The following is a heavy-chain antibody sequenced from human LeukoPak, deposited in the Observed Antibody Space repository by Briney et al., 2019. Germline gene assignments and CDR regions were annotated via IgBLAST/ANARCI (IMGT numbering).Heavy chain of an antibody. Sequence: GGSLRLSCATSGFSVSNNYMSWVRQAPGKGLEWVAVISYDGSNKYYADSVKGRFTISRDNSKNTLYLQMNSLRAEDTAVYYCAKDLHDFWSGYYSPPFDYWGQGTLVTVSS. D-gene: IGHD3-3*01. J-gene: IGHJ4*02. V-gene: IGHV3-30*18. CDR1: GFSVSNNY. CDR3: AKDLHDFWSGYYSPPFDY. CDR2: ISYDGSNK.